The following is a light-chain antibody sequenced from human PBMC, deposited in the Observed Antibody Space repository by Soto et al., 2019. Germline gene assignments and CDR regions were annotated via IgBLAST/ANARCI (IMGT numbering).Light chain of an antibody. CDR2: AAS. CDR1: QSIPSTY. CDR3: QQCAGSPRT. V-gene: IGKV3-20*01. Sequence: EIVLTQSPGPLSLSPGQRATLSCRANQSIPSTYFAWYQQKPGQAPRLLMYAASSRATGIPDRFSGSGSGTDFTLTISRLEAEDVGVYYCQQCAGSPRTFGQGTKVEIK. J-gene: IGKJ1*01.